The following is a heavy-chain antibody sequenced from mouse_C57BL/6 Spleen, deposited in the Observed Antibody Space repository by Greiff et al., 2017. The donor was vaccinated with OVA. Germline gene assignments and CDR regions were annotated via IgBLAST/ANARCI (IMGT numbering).Heavy chain of an antibody. CDR2: ISDGGSYT. D-gene: IGHD1-1*01. J-gene: IGHJ1*03. Sequence: EVQLVESGGGLVKPGGSLKLSCAASGFTFSSYAMSWVRQTPEKRLEWVATISDGGSYTYYPDNVKGRFTISRDNAKNNLYLQMSHLKSEDTAMYYCARVITTVSRGWYVDVWGTGTTVTVSS. V-gene: IGHV5-4*01. CDR1: GFTFSSYA. CDR3: ARVITTVSRGWYVDV.